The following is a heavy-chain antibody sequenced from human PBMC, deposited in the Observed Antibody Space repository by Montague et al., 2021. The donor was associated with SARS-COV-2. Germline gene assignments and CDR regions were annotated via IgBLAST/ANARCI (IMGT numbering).Heavy chain of an antibody. D-gene: IGHD3-10*01. V-gene: IGHV4-59*01. J-gene: IGHJ6*02. CDR1: SDSISTCY. CDR2: VYYSGST. CDR3: ASGADDYYYAMDV. Sequence: SETLSLTCTVSSDSISTCYWSWIRQPPGKGLEWMGYVYYSGSTNYNPSLKSRVTISVDTSKNQFSLKLRSVTAADTAVYYCASGADDYYYAMDVWGQGTTVTVSS.